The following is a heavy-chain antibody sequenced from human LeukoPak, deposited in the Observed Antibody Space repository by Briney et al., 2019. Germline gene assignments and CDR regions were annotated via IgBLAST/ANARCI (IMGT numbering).Heavy chain of an antibody. Sequence: GGSLRLSCAASGFTFSSYWMSWVRQAPGKGLEWVANIKQGGSEKYYVDSVKGRFTISRDNAKNSLYLQMNSLRAEDTAVYYCARRITIFGDHFDYWGQGTLVTVSS. D-gene: IGHD3-3*01. CDR3: ARRITIFGDHFDY. J-gene: IGHJ4*02. CDR1: GFTFSSYW. V-gene: IGHV3-7*01. CDR2: IKQGGSEK.